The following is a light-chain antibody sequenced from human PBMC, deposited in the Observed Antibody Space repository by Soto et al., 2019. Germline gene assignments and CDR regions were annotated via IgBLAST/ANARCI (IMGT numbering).Light chain of an antibody. CDR2: GAS. V-gene: IGKV3-20*01. J-gene: IGKJ1*01. CDR3: QQYCSSSWT. CDR1: QSVSSSY. Sequence: EIVLTQSPGTLSLSPGERATLSCRASQSVSSSYLAWYQQKPGQAPRLLIYGASSRATGIPDRFSGSGSGTDFTFTISSLEPEDGAVYACQQYCSSSWTVGQGTKVE.